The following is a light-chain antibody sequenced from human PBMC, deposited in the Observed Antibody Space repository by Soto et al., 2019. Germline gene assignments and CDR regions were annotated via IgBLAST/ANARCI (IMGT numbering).Light chain of an antibody. CDR1: QSISVW. CDR2: NAS. CDR3: QQYNSYSPT. J-gene: IGKJ1*01. V-gene: IGKV1-5*03. Sequence: DIHTTVSLHTLSVCVRDRDTITCRASQSISVWLAWYQQKAGKAPNLLIYNASRLESGVPSRFSGSGSETEFTLTISGLQPGDSATYYCQQYNSYSPTFGQGTKVDI.